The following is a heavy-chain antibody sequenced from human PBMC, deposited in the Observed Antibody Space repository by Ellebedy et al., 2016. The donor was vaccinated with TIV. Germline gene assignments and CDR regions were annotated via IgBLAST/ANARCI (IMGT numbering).Heavy chain of an antibody. CDR1: GFTFSSYA. CDR2: ISYDGSNK. Sequence: GESLKISXAASGFTFSSYAVHWVRQAPGKGLEWVAVISYDGSNKYYADSVKGRFTISRDNSRNMLYLQINSLRAEDTAVYYCARDSGYYDSSGYSDLDYWGQGTLVTVSS. V-gene: IGHV3-30-3*01. CDR3: ARDSGYYDSSGYSDLDY. J-gene: IGHJ4*02. D-gene: IGHD3-22*01.